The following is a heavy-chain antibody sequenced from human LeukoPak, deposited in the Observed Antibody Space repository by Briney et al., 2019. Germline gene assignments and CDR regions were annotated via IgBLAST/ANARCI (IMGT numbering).Heavy chain of an antibody. J-gene: IGHJ1*01. CDR1: VSTVTSYD. CDR3: ARGRVSSRSFPFQH. Sequence: ASVKVSCKASVSTVTSYDINWVRQATGQGLEWMGWMNPNSGNTGYAQKFQGRVTMTRNTSISTAYMELSSLRSEDTAVYYCARGRVSSRSFPFQHWGQGTLVTVSS. V-gene: IGHV1-8*01. CDR2: MNPNSGNT. D-gene: IGHD2-2*01.